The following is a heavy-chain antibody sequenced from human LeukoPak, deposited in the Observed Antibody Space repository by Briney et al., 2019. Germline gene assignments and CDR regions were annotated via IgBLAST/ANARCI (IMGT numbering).Heavy chain of an antibody. CDR1: GFSVSTSG. D-gene: IGHD4-23*01. V-gene: IGHV3-23*01. Sequence: GGSLRLSCTVSGFSVSTSGMSWVRQAQGKGLQTISAISVEGESAYYADSVKGRFTISRDNSKNTLYLQMSSLRGEDTAVYYCARGRWTQNWGQGTLVTVSS. CDR2: ISVEGESA. J-gene: IGHJ4*02. CDR3: ARGRWTQN.